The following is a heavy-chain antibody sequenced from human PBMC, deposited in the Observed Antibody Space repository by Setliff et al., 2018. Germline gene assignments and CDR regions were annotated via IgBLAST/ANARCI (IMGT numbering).Heavy chain of an antibody. V-gene: IGHV4-59*08. CDR2: VYDSGNT. J-gene: IGHJ4*02. CDR3: ASLPYYYDSSGDPDY. D-gene: IGHD3-22*01. CDR1: GDSISSYY. Sequence: SETLSLTCTVSGDSISSYYWSWIRQPPGKGLEWIGYVYDSGNTNFNPSLKSRVTISVDTSKNQFSLKLRSVTAADAAVYYCASLPYYYDSSGDPDYWGQGTLVTVSS.